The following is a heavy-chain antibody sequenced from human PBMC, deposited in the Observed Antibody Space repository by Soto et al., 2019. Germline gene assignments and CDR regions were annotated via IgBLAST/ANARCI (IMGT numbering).Heavy chain of an antibody. CDR2: IYSGGTT. Sequence: EVQLVESGGGLVQPGESLRLSCAASGFTVSSNYMSWVRQAPGKGLEWVSLIYSGGTTDYADSVKGRFTISRDNSKNTQYLQMNSLRAEGTAVYYCAARNIVAPYWGQGPLVTVSS. V-gene: IGHV3-66*01. CDR1: GFTVSSNY. D-gene: IGHD5-12*01. J-gene: IGHJ4*02. CDR3: AARNIVAPY.